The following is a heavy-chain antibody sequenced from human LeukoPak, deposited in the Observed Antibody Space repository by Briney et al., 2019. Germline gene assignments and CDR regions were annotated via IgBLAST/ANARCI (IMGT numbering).Heavy chain of an antibody. D-gene: IGHD5-18*01. CDR1: GFTFSSDW. CDR2: ISSDGSST. Sequence: TGGSLRLSYAASGFTFSSDWMHWVRQAPGKGLVWVSRISSDGSSTSYADSVKGRFTISRDDTKNTLYLQMNSPRDEDTAVYYCTRGRAYNYGYFDYWGQGTLVTVSS. CDR3: TRGRAYNYGYFDY. J-gene: IGHJ4*02. V-gene: IGHV3-74*01.